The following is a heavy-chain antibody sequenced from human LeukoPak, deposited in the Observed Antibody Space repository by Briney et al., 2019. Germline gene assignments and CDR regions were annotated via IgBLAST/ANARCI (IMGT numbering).Heavy chain of an antibody. CDR2: INHSGST. Sequence: PSETLSLTCAVYGGSFSGYYWSWIRQPPGKGLKWIGEINHSGSTNYNPSLKSRVTISVDTSKNQFSLKLSSVTAADTAVYHCARRWYGELYTATFDYWGQGALVTVSS. CDR1: GGSFSGYY. CDR3: ARRWYGELYTATFDY. J-gene: IGHJ4*02. V-gene: IGHV4-34*01. D-gene: IGHD3-10*01.